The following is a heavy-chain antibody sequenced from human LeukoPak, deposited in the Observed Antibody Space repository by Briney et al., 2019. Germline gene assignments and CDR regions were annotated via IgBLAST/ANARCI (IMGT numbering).Heavy chain of an antibody. D-gene: IGHD1-26*01. CDR2: ISSSSSYI. CDR3: AKEELRATGHAFDI. V-gene: IGHV3-21*01. CDR1: GFTFSSYS. J-gene: IGHJ3*02. Sequence: GGSLRLSCAASGFTFSSYSMNWVRQAPGKGLEWVSSISSSSSYIYYADSVKGRFTISRDNAKNSLYLQMNSLRAEDTAVYYCAKEELRATGHAFDIWGQGTMVTVSS.